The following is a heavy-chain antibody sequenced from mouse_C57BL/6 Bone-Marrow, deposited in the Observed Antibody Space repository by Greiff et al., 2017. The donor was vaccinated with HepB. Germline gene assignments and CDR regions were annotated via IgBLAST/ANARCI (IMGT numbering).Heavy chain of an antibody. CDR2: IYPGDGDT. CDR1: GYAFSSSW. CDR3: ARWGTTVVATFDY. J-gene: IGHJ2*01. V-gene: IGHV1-82*01. Sequence: VQLQQSGPELVKPGASVKISCKASGYAFSSSWMNWVKQRPGKGLEWIGRIYPGDGDTNYNGKFKGKATLTADKSSSTAYMQLSSLTSEDSAVYFCARWGTTVVATFDYWGQGTTRTVSS. D-gene: IGHD1-1*01.